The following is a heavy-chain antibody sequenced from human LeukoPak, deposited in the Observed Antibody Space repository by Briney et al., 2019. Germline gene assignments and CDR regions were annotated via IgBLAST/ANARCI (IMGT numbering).Heavy chain of an antibody. D-gene: IGHD6-13*01. Sequence: PSETLSLTCTVSGGSISSGGYSWSWIRQPPGKGLEWIGYIYHSGSTYYNPSLKSRVTISVDRSKNQFSLKLSSVTAADTAVYYCARGAAAGTPGRGFGYWGQGTLVTVSS. J-gene: IGHJ4*02. V-gene: IGHV4-30-2*01. CDR1: GGSISSGGYS. CDR2: IYHSGST. CDR3: ARGAAAGTPGRGFGY.